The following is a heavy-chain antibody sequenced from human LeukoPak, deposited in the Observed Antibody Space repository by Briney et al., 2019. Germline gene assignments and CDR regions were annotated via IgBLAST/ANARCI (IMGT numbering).Heavy chain of an antibody. CDR2: IRDKGSGGTT. J-gene: IGHJ4*02. Sequence: GGSLRLSCKASGFTFGDYAMSWVRQAPGKGLEWVSFIRDKGSGGTTEYAASVQGRFIISRGDSKSITYLQMNSLKTEDTAVYYCARMKRKDYYDRSGYYRVFDYWGQGTLVTVSS. D-gene: IGHD3-22*01. CDR3: ARMKRKDYYDRSGYYRVFDY. CDR1: GFTFGDYA. V-gene: IGHV3-49*04.